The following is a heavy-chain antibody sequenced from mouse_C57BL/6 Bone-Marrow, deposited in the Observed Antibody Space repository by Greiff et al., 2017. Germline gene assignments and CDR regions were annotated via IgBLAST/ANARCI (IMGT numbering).Heavy chain of an antibody. CDR1: GFNIKAVY. CDR3: TKRPTYYFDY. Sequence: VQLQQSGAELVRPGASVKLSCTASGFNIKAVYMHWVKQRPEQGLEWIGWIDPENGDTEYASKFLGKATITADTSSNTAYLQLSSLTSEDTAVYYCTKRPTYYFDYWGQGTTLTVSS. D-gene: IGHD1-1*01. CDR2: IDPENGDT. J-gene: IGHJ2*01. V-gene: IGHV14-4*01.